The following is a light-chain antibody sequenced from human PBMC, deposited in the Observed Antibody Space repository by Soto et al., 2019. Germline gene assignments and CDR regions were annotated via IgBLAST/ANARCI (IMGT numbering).Light chain of an antibody. CDR1: QSLLHSNGYNY. V-gene: IGKV2-28*01. CDR3: LQALQTPRT. Sequence: DIVMTQSPLSLPVTPGEPASISCRSSQSLLHSNGYNYLDWYLQKPGQSPQLLIYLGSNRASGVPDRFSGSGSGTDFTLKISRVQAEDVGSYYCLQALQTPRTFGQGTKVEIQ. CDR2: LGS. J-gene: IGKJ1*01.